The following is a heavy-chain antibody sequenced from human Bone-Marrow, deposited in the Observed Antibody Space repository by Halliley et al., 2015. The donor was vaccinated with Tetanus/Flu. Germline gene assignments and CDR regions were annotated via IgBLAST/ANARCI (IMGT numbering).Heavy chain of an antibody. CDR3: AGLLATRGTRGFDS. CDR2: IYHGGAF. CDR1: AGSITTSNW. J-gene: IGHJ4*02. D-gene: IGHD2-15*01. V-gene: IGHV4-4*01. Sequence: TLFLTCTVSAGSITTSNWWSWVRQPPGKELEWIGEIYHGGAFNYAPALVSRVRMSVDKSKNQFSLTLTSLNAADTAVYFCAGLLATRGTRGFDSWGQGALVTVSS.